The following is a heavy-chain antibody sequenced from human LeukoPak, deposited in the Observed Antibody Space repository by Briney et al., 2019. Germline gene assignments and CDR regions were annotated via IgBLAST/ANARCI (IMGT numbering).Heavy chain of an antibody. J-gene: IGHJ4*02. CDR1: GGSISSGGYY. CDR2: IYYNGST. CDR3: ARSWFGESIPFDY. V-gene: IGHV4-31*03. D-gene: IGHD3-10*01. Sequence: PSETLSLTCTVSGGSISSGGYYWSWIRQHPGKGLEWIGYIYYNGSTYYNPSLKSRITISIDTSKNHFSLKLSSVTAADTAVYYCARSWFGESIPFDYWGQGNLVTVSS.